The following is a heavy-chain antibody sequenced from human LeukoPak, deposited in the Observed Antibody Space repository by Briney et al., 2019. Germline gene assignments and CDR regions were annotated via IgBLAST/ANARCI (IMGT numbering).Heavy chain of an antibody. CDR3: ASLRATVTSPDY. Sequence: PGGSLRLSCAASGFTFSTYSMNWVRQAPGKGLEWVSYISSSSRTIYYADSVKGRFTISRDNAKNSLYLQMNSLRVEDTPVYYCASLRATVTSPDYWGQGTLVTVSS. J-gene: IGHJ4*02. CDR1: GFTFSTYS. CDR2: ISSSSRTI. D-gene: IGHD4-17*01. V-gene: IGHV3-48*01.